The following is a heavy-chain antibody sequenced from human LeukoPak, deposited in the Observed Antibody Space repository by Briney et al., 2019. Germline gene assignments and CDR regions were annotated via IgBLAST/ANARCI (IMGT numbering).Heavy chain of an antibody. CDR2: IYYSGST. D-gene: IGHD1-1*01. CDR3: ARATTGTTNWFDP. Sequence: PSETLSLTCTVSGGSISSYYWSWIRQPPGKGLEWTGYIYYSGSTNYNPSLKSRVTISVDTSKNQYSLKLSSVTAADTAVYYCARATTGTTNWFDPWGQGTLVTVSS. J-gene: IGHJ5*02. V-gene: IGHV4-59*01. CDR1: GGSISSYY.